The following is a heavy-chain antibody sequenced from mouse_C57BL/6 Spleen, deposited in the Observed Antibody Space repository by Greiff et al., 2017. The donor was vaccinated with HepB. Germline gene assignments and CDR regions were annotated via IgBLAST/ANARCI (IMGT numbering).Heavy chain of an antibody. CDR1: GFTFSSYT. D-gene: IGHD1-1*01. V-gene: IGHV5-9*01. CDR2: ISGGGGNT. J-gene: IGHJ1*03. CDR3: ARRPPTGYWYFDV. Sequence: EVMLVESGGGLVKPGGSLKLSCAASGFTFSSYTMSWVRQTPEKRLEWVATISGGGGNTYYPDSVKGRFTISRDNAKNTLYLQMSSLRSEDTALYYCARRPPTGYWYFDVWGTGTTVTVSS.